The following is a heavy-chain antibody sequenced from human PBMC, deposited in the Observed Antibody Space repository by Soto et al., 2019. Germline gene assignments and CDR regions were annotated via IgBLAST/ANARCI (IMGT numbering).Heavy chain of an antibody. CDR3: AGGSTDSYPGSRIFDF. D-gene: IGHD3-10*01. CDR1: GFSFNFYV. CDR2: MSGSGGHI. V-gene: IGHV3-23*01. J-gene: IGHJ4*02. Sequence: GGSLRLSCAASGFSFNFYVMTWVRQAPGKGLEWVSGMSGSGGHIYYADSVKGRVTMSRDNSKKTLYLQMNSLGVEDSALYYCAGGSTDSYPGSRIFDFWGRGTLVTVSS.